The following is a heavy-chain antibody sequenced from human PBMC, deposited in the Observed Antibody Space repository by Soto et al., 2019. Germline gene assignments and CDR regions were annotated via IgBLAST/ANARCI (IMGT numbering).Heavy chain of an antibody. J-gene: IGHJ5*02. CDR1: GFTFSSYS. CDR2: ISSSSSYI. CDR3: ARDLPFYSWNAPWRPFDP. V-gene: IGHV3-21*01. Sequence: GGSLRLSCAASGFTFSSYSMNWVRQAPGKGLEWVSSISSSSSYIYYADSVKGRFTISRDNAKNARYLQMKRLRAEDTVVYYCARDLPFYSWNAPWRPFDPWGQGTLVTVSS. D-gene: IGHD1-1*01.